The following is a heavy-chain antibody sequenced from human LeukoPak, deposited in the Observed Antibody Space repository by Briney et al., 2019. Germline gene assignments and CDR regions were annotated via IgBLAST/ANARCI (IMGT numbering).Heavy chain of an antibody. CDR3: ATGVTIFGVVTVFDY. V-gene: IGHV1-24*01. Sequence: ASVKVSCKVSGYTLTELSMHWVRRAPGKGLEWMGGFDPEDGETIYAQKFQGRVTMTEDTSTDTAYMELSSLRSEDTAVYYCATGVTIFGVVTVFDYWGQGTLVTVSS. J-gene: IGHJ4*02. D-gene: IGHD3-3*01. CDR2: FDPEDGET. CDR1: GYTLTELS.